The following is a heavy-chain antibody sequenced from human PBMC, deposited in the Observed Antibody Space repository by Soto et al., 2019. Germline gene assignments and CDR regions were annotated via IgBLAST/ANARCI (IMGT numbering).Heavy chain of an antibody. V-gene: IGHV1-18*01. CDR2: ISAYNGNT. CDR3: ARSFAAAAAFDS. Sequence: QVQLVQSGAEVKKPGASVKVSCKASCYTFTSYGISWVRQAPGQGLEWMGWISAYNGNTNYAQKLQGRVTVTTDTTRITACMELRSLSSDVTAVDYCARSFAAAAAFDSWCHGGMMAVSS. J-gene: IGHJ3*02. CDR1: CYTFTSYG. D-gene: IGHD6-13*01.